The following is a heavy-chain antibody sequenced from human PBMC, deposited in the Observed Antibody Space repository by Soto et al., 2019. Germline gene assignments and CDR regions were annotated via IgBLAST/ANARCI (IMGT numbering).Heavy chain of an antibody. V-gene: IGHV4-34*01. Sequence: SETLSLTCAVYGGSFSGYYWSWIRQPPGKGLEWIGEINHSGSTNYNPSLKSRVTISVDTSKNQFSLKLSSVTAADTAVYYCAREVTNWNYIRFDYWGQGTLVTVSS. CDR3: AREVTNWNYIRFDY. CDR1: GGSFSGYY. D-gene: IGHD1-7*01. CDR2: INHSGST. J-gene: IGHJ4*02.